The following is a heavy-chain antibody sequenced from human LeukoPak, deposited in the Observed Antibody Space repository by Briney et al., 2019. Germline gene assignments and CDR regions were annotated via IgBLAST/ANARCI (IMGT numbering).Heavy chain of an antibody. Sequence: GGSLRLSCAASGFSFSSYGMHWVRQAPGKGLEWVAFIRYDGSNKYYADSVKGRFTISRDNSKNTLYLQMNSLRAEDTAVYYCAKDPDSSGYYPVYYFDYWGQGTLVTVSS. CDR2: IRYDGSNK. CDR1: GFSFSSYG. J-gene: IGHJ4*02. CDR3: AKDPDSSGYYPVYYFDY. D-gene: IGHD3-22*01. V-gene: IGHV3-30*02.